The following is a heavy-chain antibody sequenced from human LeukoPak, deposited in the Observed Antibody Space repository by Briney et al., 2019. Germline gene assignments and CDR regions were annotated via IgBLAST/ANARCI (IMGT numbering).Heavy chain of an antibody. Sequence: SETLSLTCAVYGGSFSGYYWSWIRQPPGKGLEWIGEINHSGSTNYNPSLKSRVTISVDTPKNQFSLKLSSVTAADTAVYYCARGPLTTVTTHGAFDTWGQGTMVTVSS. CDR2: INHSGST. D-gene: IGHD4-17*01. CDR3: ARGPLTTVTTHGAFDT. J-gene: IGHJ3*02. CDR1: GGSFSGYY. V-gene: IGHV4-34*01.